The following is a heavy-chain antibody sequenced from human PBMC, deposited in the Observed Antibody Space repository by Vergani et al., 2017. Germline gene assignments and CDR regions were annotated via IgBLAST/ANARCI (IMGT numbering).Heavy chain of an antibody. J-gene: IGHJ6*02. Sequence: QMQLVQSGPEVKKPGTSVKVSCKASGFTFTSSAMQWVRQARGQRLEWIGWIVVGSGNTNYAQKFQERVTITRDMSTSTAYMELSSLRSEDTAVYYCARDGHGSGSQRYYYGMDVWGQGTTVTVSS. V-gene: IGHV1-58*02. D-gene: IGHD3-10*01. CDR2: IVVGSGNT. CDR3: ARDGHGSGSQRYYYGMDV. CDR1: GFTFTSSA.